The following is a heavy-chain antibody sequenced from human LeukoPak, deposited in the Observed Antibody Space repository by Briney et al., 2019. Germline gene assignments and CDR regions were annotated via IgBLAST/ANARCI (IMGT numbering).Heavy chain of an antibody. Sequence: GGSLRLSCAASGFTFDEYAMHWVRQAPGKGLEWVSGISWNSGSIGYADSVKGRFTISRDNAKNSLYLQMNSLRAEDTAVYYCAELGITMIGGVWGKGTTVTISS. V-gene: IGHV3-9*01. J-gene: IGHJ6*04. CDR2: ISWNSGSI. CDR1: GFTFDEYA. D-gene: IGHD3-10*02. CDR3: AELGITMIGGV.